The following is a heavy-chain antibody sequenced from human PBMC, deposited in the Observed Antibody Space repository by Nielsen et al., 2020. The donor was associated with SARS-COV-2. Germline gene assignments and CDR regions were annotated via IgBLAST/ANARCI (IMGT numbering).Heavy chain of an antibody. Sequence: SLKISCAASGFTFDDYAMHWVRQVPGKGLEWVSGISWNSGSIGYADSVKGRFTISRDNAKNSLYLQMNSLRAEDTALYYCATLASSSWTPYYYYGMDVWGQGTTVTVSS. CDR1: GFTFDDYA. CDR3: ATLASSSWTPYYYYGMDV. V-gene: IGHV3-9*01. D-gene: IGHD6-13*01. J-gene: IGHJ6*02. CDR2: ISWNSGSI.